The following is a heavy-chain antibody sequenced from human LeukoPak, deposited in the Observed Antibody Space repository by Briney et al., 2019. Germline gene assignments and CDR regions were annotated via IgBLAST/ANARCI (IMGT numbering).Heavy chain of an antibody. Sequence: ASVKVSCKASGYTFTNYDFSWVRQAPGQGLEWMGWISTYSGSTNYAQKLQGRVTMTTDTSTSTAYMELRSLRSDDTAVYYCAREYSSSWYEGYYMDVWGKGTTVTVSS. V-gene: IGHV1-18*01. CDR3: AREYSSSWYEGYYMDV. D-gene: IGHD6-13*01. CDR1: GYTFTNYD. CDR2: ISTYSGST. J-gene: IGHJ6*03.